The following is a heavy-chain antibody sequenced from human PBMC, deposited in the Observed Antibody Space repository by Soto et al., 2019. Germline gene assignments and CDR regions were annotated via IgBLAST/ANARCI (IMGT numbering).Heavy chain of an antibody. CDR1: GDSISTYY. D-gene: IGHD3-22*01. J-gene: IGHJ4*02. V-gene: IGHV4-59*01. CDR2: LYYGRSA. CDR3: ALRSMAVVPEY. Sequence: QVQLQESGPGLVKPSETLSLTCAVSGDSISTYYCMWIRQPPGKGLESIGYLYYGRSANYNPSLKGRVNLSVDPSTNQCSLTLSSMTAADTAVYYCALRSMAVVPEYWGQGTLVTVSS.